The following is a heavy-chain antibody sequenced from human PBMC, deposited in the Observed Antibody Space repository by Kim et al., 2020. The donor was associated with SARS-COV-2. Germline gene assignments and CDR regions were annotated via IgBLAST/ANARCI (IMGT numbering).Heavy chain of an antibody. CDR1: GGTFSSYA. Sequence: SVKVSCKASGGTFSSYAISWVRQAPGQGLEWMGGIIPIFGTANYAQKFQGRVTITADESTSTAYMELSSLRSEDTAVYYCARQTYYYGSGSYYYYYGMDVWGQGTTVTVSS. CDR2: IIPIFGTA. J-gene: IGHJ6*02. V-gene: IGHV1-69*13. CDR3: ARQTYYYGSGSYYYYYGMDV. D-gene: IGHD3-10*01.